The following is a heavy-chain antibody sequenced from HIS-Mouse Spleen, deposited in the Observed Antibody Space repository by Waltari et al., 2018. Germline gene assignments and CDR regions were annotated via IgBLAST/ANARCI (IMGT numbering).Heavy chain of an antibody. D-gene: IGHD6-13*01. CDR2: IYYSVST. CDR3: AREIPYSSSWYDWYFDL. CDR1: GGSISNSSYY. V-gene: IGHV4-39*07. J-gene: IGHJ2*01. Sequence: QLQLQESGPGLVKPSETLSLTCTVSGGSISNSSYYWGWIRQPPGKGLEWIGSIYYSVSTYYNPSLKSRVTISVDTSKNQFSLKLSSVTAADTAVYYCAREIPYSSSWYDWYFDLWGRGTLVTVSS.